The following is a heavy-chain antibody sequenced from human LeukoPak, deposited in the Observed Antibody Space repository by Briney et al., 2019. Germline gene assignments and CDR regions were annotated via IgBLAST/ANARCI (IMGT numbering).Heavy chain of an antibody. V-gene: IGHV3-11*06. J-gene: IGHJ4*02. D-gene: IGHD1-26*01. Sequence: GGSLRLSCAASGFTFSDHYMTWIRQAPGKGLEWVSYISTTSSFTKYADSVKGRFTISRDNAKNSLYLQMNSLRAEDTAVYYCARDLGGHGSWGQGALVTVSS. CDR3: ARDLGGHGS. CDR1: GFTFSDHY. CDR2: ISTTSSFT.